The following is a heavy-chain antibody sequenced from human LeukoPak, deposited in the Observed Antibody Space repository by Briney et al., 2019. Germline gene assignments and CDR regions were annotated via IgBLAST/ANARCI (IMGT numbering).Heavy chain of an antibody. J-gene: IGHJ4*02. D-gene: IGHD3-9*01. Sequence: PGGSLRLSCAASGFTFSSYSMNWVRQAPGKGLEWVSSISSSSSYIYYADSVKGRFTISRDNAKNSLYLQMNSLRAEDTAVYYCASGHPVLRYFDWLLCPFDYWGQGTLVTVSS. CDR3: ASGHPVLRYFDWLLCPFDY. V-gene: IGHV3-21*04. CDR2: ISSSSSYI. CDR1: GFTFSSYS.